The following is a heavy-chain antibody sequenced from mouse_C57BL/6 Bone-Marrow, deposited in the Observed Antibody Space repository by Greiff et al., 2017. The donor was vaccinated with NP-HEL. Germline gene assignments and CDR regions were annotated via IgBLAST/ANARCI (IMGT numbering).Heavy chain of an antibody. Sequence: EVQGVESGEGLVKPGGSLKLSCAASGFTFSSYAMSWVRQTPEKRLEWVAYISSGGDYIYYADTVKGRFTISRDNARNTLYLQMSSLKSEDTAMYYCTREDYSNYGGAWFAYWGQGTLVTVSA. CDR2: ISSGGDYI. J-gene: IGHJ3*01. V-gene: IGHV5-9-1*02. CDR1: GFTFSSYA. CDR3: TREDYSNYGGAWFAY. D-gene: IGHD2-5*01.